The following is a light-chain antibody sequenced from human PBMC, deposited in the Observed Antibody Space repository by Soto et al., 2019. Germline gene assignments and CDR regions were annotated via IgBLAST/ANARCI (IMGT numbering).Light chain of an antibody. Sequence: QSELSHVAYVCGSPGQSIHISCTRTSSDVGSHNLVSWYQQHPGKAPKFMIYEVSKRPSGVSNRFSGSKSGNTASLTISGLQVEDEADYYGCSYAGSSTSRVVRTGTKVTGL. CDR3: CSYAGSSTSRV. J-gene: IGLJ1*01. V-gene: IGLV2-23*02. CDR2: EVS. CDR1: SSDVGSHNL.